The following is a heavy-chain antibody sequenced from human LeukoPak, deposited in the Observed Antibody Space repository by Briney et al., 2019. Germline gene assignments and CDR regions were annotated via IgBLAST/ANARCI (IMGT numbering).Heavy chain of an antibody. Sequence: GGSLRLSCAASGFTFSSYAMSWVRQAPGKGLEWVSAISGSGGGTYYADSVKGRFTISRDNSKNTLYLQMNSVRAEDTAVYYCAKEFGPQLVHYWGQGTLVTVSS. V-gene: IGHV3-23*01. J-gene: IGHJ4*02. CDR1: GFTFSSYA. D-gene: IGHD6-13*01. CDR3: AKEFGPQLVHY. CDR2: ISGSGGGT.